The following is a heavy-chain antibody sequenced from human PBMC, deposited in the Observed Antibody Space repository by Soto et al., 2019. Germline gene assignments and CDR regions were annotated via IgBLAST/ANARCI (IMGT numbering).Heavy chain of an antibody. J-gene: IGHJ5*02. CDR1: GGSISSSSYY. CDR2: IYHSGWT. CDR3: ARHLAGYCSSTSCYKFGP. Sequence: WETLSLPCTVSGGSISSSSYYWGWIRQPPGKGLEWIGSIYHSGWTFYNPSLKCRVTISVDTSKTRLSLRLSSLNAADTAVYYCARHLAGYCSSTSCYKFGPWGRGTLVTVSS. V-gene: IGHV4-39*01. D-gene: IGHD2-2*02.